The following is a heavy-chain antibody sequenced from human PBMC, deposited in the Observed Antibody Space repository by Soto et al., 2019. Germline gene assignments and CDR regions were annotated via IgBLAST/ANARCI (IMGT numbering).Heavy chain of an antibody. Sequence: EVQLVESGGGLVQPGGSLRLSCAASGFTVSSNYMSWVRQAPGKGLEWVSVIYSGGSTYYADSVKGRFTISRDNSKNTPYLXMNGLGAADTAVYYCARDHRDYYDSSSSQQGAFDIWGQGTMVTVSS. CDR2: IYSGGST. V-gene: IGHV3-66*01. D-gene: IGHD3-22*01. CDR1: GFTVSSNY. CDR3: ARDHRDYYDSSSSQQGAFDI. J-gene: IGHJ3*02.